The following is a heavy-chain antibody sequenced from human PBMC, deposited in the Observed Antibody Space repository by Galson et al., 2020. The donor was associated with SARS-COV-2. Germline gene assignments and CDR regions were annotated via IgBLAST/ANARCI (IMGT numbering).Heavy chain of an antibody. CDR3: AKEGGSYAYYYYGMDV. CDR1: GFTFSSYG. J-gene: IGHJ6*02. Sequence: GESLKISCAASGFTFSSYGMHWVRQAPGKGLEWVALISYDGSNKYYGDSVKGRITISRDNSKNSLYLQVNSLRAEDTAVYYCAKEGGSYAYYYYGMDVWGLGTTVTASS. V-gene: IGHV3-30*18. CDR2: ISYDGSNK. D-gene: IGHD3-16*01.